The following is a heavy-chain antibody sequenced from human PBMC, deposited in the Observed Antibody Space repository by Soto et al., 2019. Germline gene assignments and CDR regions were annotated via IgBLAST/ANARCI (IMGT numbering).Heavy chain of an antibody. CDR3: ARVSRGVETMIVVANFDD. D-gene: IGHD3-22*01. J-gene: IGHJ4*02. Sequence: PSETLSLTCTVSGGSVSSGSYYWSWIRQPPGKGLEWIGYIYYSGSTNYNPSLKSRVTISVDTSKNQFSLTLSSVTAADTAVYDCARVSRGVETMIVVANFDDWGQGTLVTVSS. CDR1: GGSVSSGSYY. CDR2: IYYSGST. V-gene: IGHV4-61*01.